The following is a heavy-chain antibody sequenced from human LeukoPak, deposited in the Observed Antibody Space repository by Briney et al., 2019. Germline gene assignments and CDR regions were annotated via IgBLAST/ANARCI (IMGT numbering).Heavy chain of an antibody. CDR2: IYYSGST. D-gene: IGHD1-26*01. V-gene: IGHV4-39*01. Sequence: SETLSLTCTVSGGSISSSSYYWGWIRQPPGKGLEWIGSIYYSGSTYYNPSLKSRVTISVDTSKSQFSLKLSSVTAADTAVYYCARMPLRKVGANPTFDYWGQGTLVTVSS. J-gene: IGHJ4*02. CDR3: ARMPLRKVGANPTFDY. CDR1: GGSISSSSYY.